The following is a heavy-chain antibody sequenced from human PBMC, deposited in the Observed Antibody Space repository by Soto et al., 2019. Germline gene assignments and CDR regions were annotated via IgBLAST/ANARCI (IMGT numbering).Heavy chain of an antibody. J-gene: IGHJ4*02. CDR3: AKDFNYGSGPTTHY. Sequence: PGGSLRLSCAASGFTFSSYAMSWVRQAPGKGLEWVSAISGSGGSTYYADSVKGRFTISRDNSKNTLCLQMNSLRAEDTAVYYCAKDFNYGSGPTTHYWGQGTLVTVSS. D-gene: IGHD3-10*01. CDR1: GFTFSSYA. CDR2: ISGSGGST. V-gene: IGHV3-23*01.